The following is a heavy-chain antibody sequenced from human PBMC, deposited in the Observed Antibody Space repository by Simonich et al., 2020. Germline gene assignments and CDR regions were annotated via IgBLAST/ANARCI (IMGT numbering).Heavy chain of an antibody. CDR1: GSTFSSYS. J-gene: IGHJ4*02. CDR2: ISSSSRYI. CDR3: ARDAAGDY. V-gene: IGHV3-21*01. D-gene: IGHD6-13*01. Sequence: EVQLVESGGGLVKPGGSLRLSCAASGSTFSSYSMNRVRQARGKGLEWVSAISSSSRYIYYADSVKGRFTISRDNAKNSLYLQMNSLRAEDTAVYYCARDAAGDYWGQGTLVTVSS.